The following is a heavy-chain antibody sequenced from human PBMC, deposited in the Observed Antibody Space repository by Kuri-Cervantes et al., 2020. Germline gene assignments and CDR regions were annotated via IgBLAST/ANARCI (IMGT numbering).Heavy chain of an antibody. CDR3: ARAYDSTGYSPFDS. D-gene: IGHD3-22*01. CDR2: ISYDGSNK. V-gene: IGHV3-30-3*01. J-gene: IGHJ4*02. CDR1: GFTFSGEW. Sequence: GESLKISCAASGFTFSGEWMRWARQAPGKGLEWVAVISYDGSNKYYADSVKGRFTISRDNSKNTLYLQMNILRAEDTVVYYCARAYDSTGYSPFDSWGQGSLVTVSS.